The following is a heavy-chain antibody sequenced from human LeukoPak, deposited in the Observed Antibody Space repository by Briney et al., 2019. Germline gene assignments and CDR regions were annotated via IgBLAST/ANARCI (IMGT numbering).Heavy chain of an antibody. CDR2: IYSGGST. D-gene: IGHD6-6*01. J-gene: IGHJ4*02. Sequence: GGSLRLSCAASGFTVSSNYMGWVRQAPGKGLEWVSVIYSGGSTYYADSVKGRFTISRDNSKNTLYLQMNSLRAEDTAVYYCASLYSSSSRFDYWGQGILVTVSS. V-gene: IGHV3-53*01. CDR3: ASLYSSSSRFDY. CDR1: GFTVSSNY.